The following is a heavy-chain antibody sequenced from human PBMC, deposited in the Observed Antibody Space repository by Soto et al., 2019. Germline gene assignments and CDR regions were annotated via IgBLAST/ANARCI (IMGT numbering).Heavy chain of an antibody. V-gene: IGHV4-34*12. D-gene: IGHD3-10*02. Sequence: SESLSLTCALYNSSLGPFHWTWISQPPGKELEWIGELIHGGSTNYNPSLKSRVTFALDTSKSQFSLHVMSVTAADTAVYYCARSPLSYDYVRQTWREVGDSFDVWGRGTSVS. CDR2: LIHGGST. CDR3: ARSPLSYDYVRQTWREVGDSFDV. J-gene: IGHJ3*01. CDR1: NSSLGPFH.